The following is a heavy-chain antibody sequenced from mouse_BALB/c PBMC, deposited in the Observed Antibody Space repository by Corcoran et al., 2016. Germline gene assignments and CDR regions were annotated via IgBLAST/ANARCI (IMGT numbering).Heavy chain of an antibody. Sequence: EVQLQKTGPELVKRGASVNISGKTSVCTFTESTMSWVKQSHGKSLEWIGGINPNNGGTSYNQKFKGKATLTVDKSSSTAYMELRSLTSEDSAVYFCARGREYGNPFAYWGQGTLVTVS. CDR3: ARGREYGNPFAY. CDR1: VCTFTEST. V-gene: IGHV1-18*01. J-gene: IGHJ3*01. D-gene: IGHD2-10*02. CDR2: INPNNGGT.